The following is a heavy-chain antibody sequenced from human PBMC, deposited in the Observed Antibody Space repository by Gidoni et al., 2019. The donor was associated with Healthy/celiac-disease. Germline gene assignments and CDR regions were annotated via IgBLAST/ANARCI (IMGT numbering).Heavy chain of an antibody. D-gene: IGHD3-22*01. CDR3: ARGEYYYDSSGYRAFFDY. CDR2: INHSGST. Sequence: QVQLQQWGAGLLKPSETLSLTCAVYGGSFSGYYWSWIRQPPGTGLEWMGEINHSGSTNYNPSLKSRVTISVDTSKNQFSLKLSSVTAADTAVYYCARGEYYYDSSGYRAFFDYWGQGTLVTVSS. J-gene: IGHJ4*02. V-gene: IGHV4-34*01. CDR1: GGSFSGYY.